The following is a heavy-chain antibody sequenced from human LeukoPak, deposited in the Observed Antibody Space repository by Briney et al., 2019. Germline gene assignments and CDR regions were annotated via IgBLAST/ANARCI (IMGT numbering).Heavy chain of an antibody. V-gene: IGHV3-7*01. Sequence: GGSLRLSCAASGFTFSSYWMSWVRQAPGKGLEWVANIKQDGSEKYYVDSVKGRFTISRDNAKNSLYLQMNSLRAEDTAVYYCARGSSRVILLRYYYYGMDVWGQGTTVTVSS. D-gene: IGHD2-2*01. CDR2: IKQDGSEK. J-gene: IGHJ6*02. CDR1: GFTFSSYW. CDR3: ARGSSRVILLRYYYYGMDV.